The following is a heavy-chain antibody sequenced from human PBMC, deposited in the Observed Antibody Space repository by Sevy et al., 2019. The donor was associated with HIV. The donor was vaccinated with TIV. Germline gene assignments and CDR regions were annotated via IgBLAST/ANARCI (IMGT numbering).Heavy chain of an antibody. D-gene: IGHD5-18*01. J-gene: IGHJ6*02. CDR1: GYTFTGYY. V-gene: IGHV1-2*02. Sequence: ASVKVSCKASGYTFTGYYMHWVRQAPGQGLEWMGWINPNSGGTNYAQKFQGRVTMTRDTSISTAYMELSRLRSDDTAVYYCARVGIQLWNQDYYYGMDVWGQGTTVTVSS. CDR2: INPNSGGT. CDR3: ARVGIQLWNQDYYYGMDV.